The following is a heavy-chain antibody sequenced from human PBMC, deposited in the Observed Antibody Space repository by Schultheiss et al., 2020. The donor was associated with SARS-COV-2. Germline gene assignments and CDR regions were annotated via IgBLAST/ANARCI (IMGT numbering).Heavy chain of an antibody. D-gene: IGHD3-16*02. Sequence: GGSLRLSCAASGFTVSSNYMSWVRQAPGKGLEWVSVIYSGGSTYYADSVKGRFTISRDNSKNTLYLQMNSLKTEDTAVYYCTTDPIYDYVWGSYPHYWGQGTLVTVSS. J-gene: IGHJ4*02. CDR1: GFTVSSNY. V-gene: IGHV3-66*01. CDR3: TTDPIYDYVWGSYPHY. CDR2: IYSGGST.